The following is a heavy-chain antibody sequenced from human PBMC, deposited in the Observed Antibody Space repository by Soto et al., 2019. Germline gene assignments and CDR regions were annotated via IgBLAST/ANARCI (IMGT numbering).Heavy chain of an antibody. CDR3: ARDQVAVGGGGYYYGMDV. D-gene: IGHD2-15*01. CDR1: GGTFSSYA. J-gene: IGHJ6*02. V-gene: IGHV1-69*01. CDR2: IIPIFGTA. Sequence: QVQLVQSGAEVKKPGSSVKVSCKASGGTFSSYAISWVRQAPGQGLEWMGGIIPIFGTANYAQKFQGRVTITEDESTSTAYMEQGSLRSEDTAVYYCARDQVAVGGGGYYYGMDVWGQGTTVTVSS.